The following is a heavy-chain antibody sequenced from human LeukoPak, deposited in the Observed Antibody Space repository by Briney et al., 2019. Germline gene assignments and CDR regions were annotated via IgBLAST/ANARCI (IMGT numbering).Heavy chain of an antibody. CDR1: GYTFTCYY. D-gene: IGHD1-26*01. Sequence: ASVKVSCKASGYTFTCYYMHWVRQAPGQGLEWMGWINPNSGGTNYAQKFQGRVTMTRDTSISTAYMELSRLRSDDTAVYYRARGPAFWELLFDYWGQGTLVTVSS. CDR2: INPNSGGT. V-gene: IGHV1-2*02. J-gene: IGHJ4*02. CDR3: ARGPAFWELLFDY.